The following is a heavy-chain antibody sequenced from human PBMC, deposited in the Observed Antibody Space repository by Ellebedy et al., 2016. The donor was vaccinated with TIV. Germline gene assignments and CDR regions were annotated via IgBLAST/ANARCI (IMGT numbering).Heavy chain of an antibody. D-gene: IGHD1-26*01. V-gene: IGHV3-21*01. Sequence: GGSLRLSCAASGFTFSIYNMNWVRQAPGKGLEWVSSISSTGYYIFDADSVRGRFTISRDNAKSSLFLQVNSLRAEDTAVYYCARDSGPSGSPNAFDVWGHGTLVTVFS. CDR1: GFTFSIYN. J-gene: IGHJ3*01. CDR3: ARDSGPSGSPNAFDV. CDR2: ISSTGYYI.